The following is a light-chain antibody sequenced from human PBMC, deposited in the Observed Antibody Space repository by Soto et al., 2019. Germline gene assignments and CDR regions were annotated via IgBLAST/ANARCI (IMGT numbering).Light chain of an antibody. V-gene: IGKV1-39*01. CDR3: QQSYSSSWT. CDR1: QYVGRY. J-gene: IGKJ1*01. CDR2: AAC. Sequence: DLQITQSPSSLSASVGDRVTITCRAGQYVGRYLNWYQQKPGKAPKFLIYAACSLQSGVPSRFSGSGSGTDFTLTISSLQREDFATYFCQQSYSSSWTFGQGTKVDIK.